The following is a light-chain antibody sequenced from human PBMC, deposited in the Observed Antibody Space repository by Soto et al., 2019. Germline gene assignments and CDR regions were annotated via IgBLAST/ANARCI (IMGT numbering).Light chain of an antibody. V-gene: IGKV1-5*01. CDR1: QGISNW. CDR3: QQYSSYPT. CDR2: HAS. Sequence: DIRMTQSPSTLSASIGDTVTVACRASQGISNWLAWYQQKPGKAPKLLIFHASSLESGVPSRLSGSGSGTEFTLTISRLKSDDFATYYCQQYSSYPTFGQGTQVDIK. J-gene: IGKJ1*01.